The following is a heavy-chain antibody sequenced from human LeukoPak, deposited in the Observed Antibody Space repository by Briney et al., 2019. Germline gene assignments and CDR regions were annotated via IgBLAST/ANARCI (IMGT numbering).Heavy chain of an antibody. D-gene: IGHD6-13*01. CDR3: ASSSSHRTAAGGDY. Sequence: PGGSLRLSCAASGFTFSTYWMHWVRQAPGKGLVLVSRINGDGGSRNYADSVKGRFTISRDNAKNTLYLQMSSLRVENTAVYYCASSSSHRTAAGGDYWGQGTLVTVST. CDR2: INGDGGSR. J-gene: IGHJ4*02. V-gene: IGHV3-74*01. CDR1: GFTFSTYW.